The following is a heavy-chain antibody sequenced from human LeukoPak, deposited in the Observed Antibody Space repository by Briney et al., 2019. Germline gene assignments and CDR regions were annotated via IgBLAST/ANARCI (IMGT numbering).Heavy chain of an antibody. Sequence: KPSETLSLTCIVSGDSINSYSWNWIRQSPEKGLEWIGRIYFSGSTMYNPSLRSRVTLLVDTSNNQFSLKLSSVTAADTAIYYCARRVVEARAFSERNWLDPWGQGTLVTVSP. CDR3: ARRVVEARAFSERNWLDP. D-gene: IGHD3-3*02. V-gene: IGHV4-59*08. CDR2: IYFSGST. J-gene: IGHJ5*02. CDR1: GDSINSYS.